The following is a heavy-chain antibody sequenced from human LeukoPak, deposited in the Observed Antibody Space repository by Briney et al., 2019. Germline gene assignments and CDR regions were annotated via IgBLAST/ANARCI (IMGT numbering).Heavy chain of an antibody. CDR3: AKGLPGPTKCFGELRGRAEYFQH. V-gene: IGHV3-30*18. Sequence: GGSLRLSCAASGFTFSSYGMHWVRQAPGKGLEWVAVISYDGSNKYYADSVKGRFTISRDNSKDTLYLQMNSLRAEDTAVYSDAKGLPGPTKCFGELRGRAEYFQHWGQGTLVTVSS. D-gene: IGHD3-10*01. J-gene: IGHJ1*01. CDR2: ISYDGSNK. CDR1: GFTFSSYG.